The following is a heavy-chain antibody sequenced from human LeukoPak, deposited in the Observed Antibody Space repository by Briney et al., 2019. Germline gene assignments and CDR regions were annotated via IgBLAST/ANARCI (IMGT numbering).Heavy chain of an antibody. D-gene: IGHD4-17*01. CDR1: GYTFISYG. J-gene: IGHJ3*02. CDR3: ARIGDDYGDPYDAFDI. Sequence: ASVKVSCKASGYTFISYGISWVRQAPGQGLKWMGWISAYNGNTNYAQKLQGRVTMTTDTSTSTAYMELRSLRSDDTAVYYCARIGDDYGDPYDAFDIWGQGTMVTVSS. V-gene: IGHV1-18*01. CDR2: ISAYNGNT.